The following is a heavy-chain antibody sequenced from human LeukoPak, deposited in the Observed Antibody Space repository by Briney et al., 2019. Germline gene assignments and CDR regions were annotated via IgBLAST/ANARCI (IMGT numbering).Heavy chain of an antibody. D-gene: IGHD2-2*01. CDR2: IFHSGST. Sequence: SETLSLTCSVSGYSISSRHFWGWIRQSPGKGLEWIGSIFHSGSTYHNPSLKSRVTISVDTSKNQFSLKLSSVTAADTAVYYCARGPEYASWFDPWGQGTLVTVSS. CDR3: ARGPEYASWFDP. J-gene: IGHJ5*02. V-gene: IGHV4-38-2*02. CDR1: GYSISSRHF.